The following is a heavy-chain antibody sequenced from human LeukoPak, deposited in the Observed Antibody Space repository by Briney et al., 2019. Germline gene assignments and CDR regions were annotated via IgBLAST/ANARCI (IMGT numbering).Heavy chain of an antibody. CDR2: IYTSGST. CDR1: GDSISSGSYY. V-gene: IGHV4-61*02. CDR3: ARDAWFGAGRTFAY. D-gene: IGHD3-10*01. J-gene: IGHJ4*02. Sequence: SETLSLTCSVSGDSISSGSYYWSWIRQPAGKGLEWIGRIYTSGSTNYIPSLKSRLTVSVDTSKNQFSLRLSSVTAADTAVYYCARDAWFGAGRTFAYWGQGTLVTVSS.